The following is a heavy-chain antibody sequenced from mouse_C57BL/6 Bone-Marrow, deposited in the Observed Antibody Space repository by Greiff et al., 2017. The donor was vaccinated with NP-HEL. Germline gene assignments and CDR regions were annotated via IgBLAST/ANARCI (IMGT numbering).Heavy chain of an antibody. CDR2: IWSDGST. V-gene: IGHV2-6*03. J-gene: IGHJ1*03. CDR3: ARDGPYDGYSYWYFDV. CDR1: GFSLTSYG. Sequence: VQLQESGPGLVAPSQSLSITCTVSGFSLTSYGVHWVRQPPGKGLEWLVVIWSDGSTTYNSALKSRLSISKDNSKSQVFLKMNSLQTDDTAMYYCARDGPYDGYSYWYFDVWGTGTTVTVSS. D-gene: IGHD2-3*01.